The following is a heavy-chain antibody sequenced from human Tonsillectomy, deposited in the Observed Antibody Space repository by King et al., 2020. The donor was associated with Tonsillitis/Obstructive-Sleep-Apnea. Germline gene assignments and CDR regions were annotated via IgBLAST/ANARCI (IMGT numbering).Heavy chain of an antibody. CDR2: IYPGDSDT. CDR1: AYSFTSYW. J-gene: IGHJ3*02. Sequence: VQLVESGAEVKKPGESLKISCKGSAYSFTSYWIGWVRQMPGKGLEWMGIIYPGDSDTRYSPSFQGQVTISADKSISTAYLQWSSLKASDTAMYYCARHLGTVVVVADNAFDIWGQGTMVTVSS. D-gene: IGHD2-15*01. V-gene: IGHV5-51*01. CDR3: ARHLGTVVVVADNAFDI.